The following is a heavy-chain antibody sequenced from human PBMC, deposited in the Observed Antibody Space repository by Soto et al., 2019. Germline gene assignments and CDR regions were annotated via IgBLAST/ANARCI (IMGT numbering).Heavy chain of an antibody. Sequence: RGSLRLSCAASGFTVSSNYMSWVRQAPGKGLEWVSVIYSGGSTYYADSVKGRFTISRDNSKNTLYLQMNSLRAEDTAVYYCARDRGVQLDPNGYYGMDVWGQGTTVTVSS. CDR1: GFTVSSNY. V-gene: IGHV3-53*01. CDR3: ARDRGVQLDPNGYYGMDV. D-gene: IGHD1-1*01. J-gene: IGHJ6*02. CDR2: IYSGGST.